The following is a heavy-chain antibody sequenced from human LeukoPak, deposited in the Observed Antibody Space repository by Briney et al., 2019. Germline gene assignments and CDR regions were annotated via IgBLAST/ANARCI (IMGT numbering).Heavy chain of an antibody. V-gene: IGHV1-46*01. D-gene: IGHD5-18*01. CDR2: INPSGGST. J-gene: IGHJ5*02. Sequence: ASVKVSFKASGYTFTSYYMHWVRQAPGQGLEWMEIINPSGGSTSYAQKFQGRVTMTRDTSTSTVYMELSSLRSEDTAVYYCAREPAGTAYPNWFDPWGQGTLVTVSS. CDR3: AREPAGTAYPNWFDP. CDR1: GYTFTSYY.